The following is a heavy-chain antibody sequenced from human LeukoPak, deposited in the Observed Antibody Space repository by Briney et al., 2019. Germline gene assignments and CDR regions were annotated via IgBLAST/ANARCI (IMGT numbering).Heavy chain of an antibody. V-gene: IGHV3-48*03. CDR2: ISSSGSTI. D-gene: IGHD3-10*01. Sequence: GGSLRLSCAASGFTFSSYEMNWVRQAPGKGLEWVSYISSSGSTIYYADSVKGRFTISRDNAKNSLYLQMNSLRAEDTAVYYCARLNIWFGELFFDYWGQGTLVTVSS. CDR3: ARLNIWFGELFFDY. J-gene: IGHJ4*02. CDR1: GFTFSSYE.